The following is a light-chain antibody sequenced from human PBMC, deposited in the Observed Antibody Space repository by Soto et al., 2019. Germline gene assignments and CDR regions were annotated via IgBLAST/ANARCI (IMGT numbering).Light chain of an antibody. Sequence: DIHLSQSPSFLSASVGYRFTITCRASQGTSSYLAWYQQKPVKAPKLMIYAASTLQSGVPSRFSGSGSLTEFTLTISSLQFEDFATYYCQQPNSYFGQGTRVEIK. CDR1: QGTSSY. V-gene: IGKV1-9*01. J-gene: IGKJ5*01. CDR2: AAS. CDR3: QQPNSY.